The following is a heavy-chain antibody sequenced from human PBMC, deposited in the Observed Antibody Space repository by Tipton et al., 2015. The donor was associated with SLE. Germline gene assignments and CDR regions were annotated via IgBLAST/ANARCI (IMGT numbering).Heavy chain of an antibody. CDR3: ARGHYDFWSGYYPYFKY. D-gene: IGHD3-3*01. Sequence: TLSLTCTVSGGSISSYYWSWIRQPPGKGLEWIGYIYYSGNTKYNPSLKSRVTISVDTSKNQFSLKLSSVTAADTAVYYCARGHYDFWSGYYPYFKYWGQGTLVTVSS. CDR2: IYYSGNT. V-gene: IGHV4-59*08. J-gene: IGHJ4*02. CDR1: GGSISSYY.